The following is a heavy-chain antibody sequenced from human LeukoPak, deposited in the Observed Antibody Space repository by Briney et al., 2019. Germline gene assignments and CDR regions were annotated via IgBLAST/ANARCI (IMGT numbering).Heavy chain of an antibody. V-gene: IGHV3-21*04. Sequence: GGSLRLSCAASGFTFSSYSMNWVRQAPGKGLEWVSSISSSSSYIYYADSVKGRFTISRDNSKNTLYLQMNSLRAEDTAVYYCAKDRASGIAVAGYNWFDPWGQGTLVTVSS. J-gene: IGHJ5*02. D-gene: IGHD6-19*01. CDR2: ISSSSSYI. CDR3: AKDRASGIAVAGYNWFDP. CDR1: GFTFSSYS.